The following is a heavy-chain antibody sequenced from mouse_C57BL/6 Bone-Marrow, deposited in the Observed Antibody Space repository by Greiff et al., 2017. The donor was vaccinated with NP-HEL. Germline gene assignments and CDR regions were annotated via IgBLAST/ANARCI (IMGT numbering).Heavy chain of an antibody. Sequence: EVQLQQSGAELVRPGASVKLSCTASGFNVKDYYMHWVKQRPEQGLEWIGRIDPEDGDTEYAPKFPGKATMTADTSSNTTYLQRSSLTSEDTAVYYCTTEGYFGYFDVWGTGTTVTVSS. V-gene: IGHV14-1*01. CDR3: TTEGYFGYFDV. CDR2: IDPEDGDT. D-gene: IGHD2-3*01. CDR1: GFNVKDYY. J-gene: IGHJ1*03.